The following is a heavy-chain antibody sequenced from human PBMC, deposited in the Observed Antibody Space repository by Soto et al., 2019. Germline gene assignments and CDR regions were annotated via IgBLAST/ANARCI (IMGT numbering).Heavy chain of an antibody. D-gene: IGHD4-17*01. V-gene: IGHV4-59*01. Sequence: SETLSLTCTVSGGSISSYYWSWIRQPPGKGLEWIGYIYYSGSTNYNPSLKSRVTISVDTSKNQFSLKLSSVTAADTAVHYCARGEDYPPVGWFDPWGQGTLVTVSS. CDR3: ARGEDYPPVGWFDP. CDR2: IYYSGST. J-gene: IGHJ5*02. CDR1: GGSISSYY.